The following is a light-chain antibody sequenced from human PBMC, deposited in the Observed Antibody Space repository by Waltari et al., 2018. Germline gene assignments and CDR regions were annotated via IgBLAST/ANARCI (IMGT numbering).Light chain of an antibody. CDR1: RLDDKY. Sequence: SYELIQPPSVSVSPGQTASISCSGDRLDDKYASWYQQEPGQSPVLVIYQDDKRPSGIPERFSGSNSGNTATLTISGAQAMDEAVYYCQAWDSRAVVFGAGTKLTVL. CDR2: QDD. CDR3: QAWDSRAVV. J-gene: IGLJ2*01. V-gene: IGLV3-1*01.